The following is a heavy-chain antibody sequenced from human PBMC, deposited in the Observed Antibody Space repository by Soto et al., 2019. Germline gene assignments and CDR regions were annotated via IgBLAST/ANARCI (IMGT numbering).Heavy chain of an antibody. CDR1: GFTFSSYG. CDR3: AKDSGRYSYGYRDFDY. J-gene: IGHJ4*02. CDR2: MSSDGTNK. Sequence: HPGGSLRLSCAASGFTFSSYGMHWVRQAPGKGLEWVAVMSSDGTNKYYADSVKGRFTISRDTSKNTLYLQMNSLRPEDTALYYCAKDSGRYSYGYRDFDYWGQGTLVTVSS. D-gene: IGHD5-18*01. V-gene: IGHV3-30*18.